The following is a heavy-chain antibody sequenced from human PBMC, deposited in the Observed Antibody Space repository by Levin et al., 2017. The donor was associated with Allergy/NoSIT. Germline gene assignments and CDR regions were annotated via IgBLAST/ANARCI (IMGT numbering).Heavy chain of an antibody. Sequence: GESLKISCTASGYLLTDYDINWVRQASGQGLEWMGRMNPNSGNTGYAQKFQGRISMTRDTSISTASLELNSLTSEDTAVYFCARGGKTGWERLLWGQGTLVTVSS. J-gene: IGHJ4*02. CDR2: MNPNSGNT. V-gene: IGHV1-8*01. CDR1: GYLLTDYD. CDR3: ARGGKTGWERLL. D-gene: IGHD1-26*01.